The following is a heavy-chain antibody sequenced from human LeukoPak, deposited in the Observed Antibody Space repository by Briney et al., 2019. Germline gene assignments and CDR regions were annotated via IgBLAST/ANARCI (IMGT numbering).Heavy chain of an antibody. V-gene: IGHV4-59*11. CDR3: ARGPPITGDGSDWFDP. J-gene: IGHJ5*02. Sequence: KPSETLSLTCTVSGGSISSHYWSWIRQPPGKGLEWIGYIYYSGSTNYNPSLKSRVTISVDTSKNQFSLKLSSVTAADTAVYYCARGPPITGDGSDWFDPWGQGTLVTVSS. D-gene: IGHD1-20*01. CDR1: GGSISSHY. CDR2: IYYSGST.